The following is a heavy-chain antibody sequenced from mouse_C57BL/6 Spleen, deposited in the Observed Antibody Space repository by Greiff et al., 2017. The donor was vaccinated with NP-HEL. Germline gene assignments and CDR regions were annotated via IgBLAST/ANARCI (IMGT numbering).Heavy chain of an antibody. V-gene: IGHV1-54*01. D-gene: IGHD2-1*01. CDR2: INPGSGGT. CDR1: GYAFTNYL. J-gene: IGHJ4*01. Sequence: VQLQQSGAELVRPGTSVKVSCKASGYAFTNYLIEWVKQRPGQGLEWIGVINPGSGGTNYNGKLKGKATLTADKSSSTAYMQLSSLTSEDSAVYYCARSRSTMVTTSTNYYAMDYWGQGTSVTVSS. CDR3: ARSRSTMVTTSTNYYAMDY.